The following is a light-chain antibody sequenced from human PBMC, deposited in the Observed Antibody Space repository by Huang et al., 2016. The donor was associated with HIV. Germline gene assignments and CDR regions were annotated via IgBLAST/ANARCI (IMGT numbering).Light chain of an antibody. CDR2: STS. Sequence: DIQMTQSPSSLSEFVGDTVTITCRASQGSSNSVAWYQQKPGKAPKHLLYSTSRLESGVPSRFRGGGSGTDYTLTINSLQPDDFATYYCQQYYTSPTFGQGSKVEIK. CDR3: QQYYTSPT. CDR1: QGSSNS. V-gene: IGKV1-NL1*01. J-gene: IGKJ1*01.